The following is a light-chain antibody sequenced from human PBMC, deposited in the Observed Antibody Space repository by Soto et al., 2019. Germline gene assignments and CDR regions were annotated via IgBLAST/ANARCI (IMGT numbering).Light chain of an antibody. Sequence: QSVLTQPPSVSAAPGQKVTISCSGSSSNIGNTYVSWYQQLPGTAPKLLIYDNNNRPSGIPDRFSGSKSGTSATLGITGLQTGDEADYYCGTWDSSLKVGVFGGGTKLTVL. V-gene: IGLV1-51*01. CDR2: DNN. CDR1: SSNIGNTY. CDR3: GTWDSSLKVGV. J-gene: IGLJ2*01.